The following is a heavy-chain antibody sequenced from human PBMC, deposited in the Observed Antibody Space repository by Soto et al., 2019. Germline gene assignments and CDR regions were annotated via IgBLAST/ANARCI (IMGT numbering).Heavy chain of an antibody. Sequence: GGSLRLSCAASGFTFSSYARSWVRQAPGKGLEWVSAISGSGGSTYYAESVKGRFTISRDNSKDTLYLQMNSLRAEDTAVYYCAKLTGGSWQYDAFDMWGQGTMVTVSS. D-gene: IGHD2-15*01. CDR3: AKLTGGSWQYDAFDM. CDR1: GFTFSSYA. J-gene: IGHJ3*02. V-gene: IGHV3-23*01. CDR2: ISGSGGST.